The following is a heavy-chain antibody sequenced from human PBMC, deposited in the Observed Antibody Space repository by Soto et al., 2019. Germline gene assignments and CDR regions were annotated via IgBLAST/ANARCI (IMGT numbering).Heavy chain of an antibody. CDR2: INPSGGST. CDR1: GYTFTSYY. CDR3: ARGEPTNYYYYGMDV. V-gene: IGHV1-46*01. D-gene: IGHD1-1*01. J-gene: IGHJ6*02. Sequence: QVQLVQSGAEVKKPGASVKVSCKASGYTFTSYYMHWVRQAPGQALEWMGIINPSGGSTSYAKKLQGRVTMTRDTYTSTVYMELSSLRSEDTAVYYCARGEPTNYYYYGMDVWGQGTTVTVSS.